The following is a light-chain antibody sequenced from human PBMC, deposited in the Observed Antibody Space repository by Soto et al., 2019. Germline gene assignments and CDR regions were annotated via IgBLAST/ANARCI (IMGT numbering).Light chain of an antibody. CDR2: DAS. J-gene: IGKJ5*01. V-gene: IGKV3-11*01. Sequence: EIVLTQSPATLSLSPGERATLSCRASQSVSSYLAWYQQKPGQAPRLLIYDASNRATGIPARFSGSESGTDFTLTISRLEPEDFVVYYCQQYGNSPFTFGQGTRLAIK. CDR1: QSVSSY. CDR3: QQYGNSPFT.